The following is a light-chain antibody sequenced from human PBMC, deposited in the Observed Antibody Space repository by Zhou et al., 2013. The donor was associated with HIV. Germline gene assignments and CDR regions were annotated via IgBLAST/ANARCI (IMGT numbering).Light chain of an antibody. J-gene: IGKJ5*01. CDR2: GAS. V-gene: IGKV1-17*01. CDR1: ESISIY. CDR3: QQYNNNPIT. Sequence: DIQMTQSPSSLSASVGDRVTITCRASESISIYLSWYQQKPGRAPQLLIYGASSLRSGVPSRFSGSGSGTEFTLTILSLQPDDYATYYCQQYNNNPITFGQGTRLEI.